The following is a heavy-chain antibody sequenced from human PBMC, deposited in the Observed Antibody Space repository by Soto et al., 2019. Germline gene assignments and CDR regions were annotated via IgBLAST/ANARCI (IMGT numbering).Heavy chain of an antibody. CDR1: GFTFSRYW. CDR2: IKQDGSEK. Sequence: PGGSVRLSCAASGFTFSRYWMTWVRQAPGKGLEWVANIKQDGSEKYYVDSVKGRFTISRDNAENSLYLQMNSLRVEDTAVYYCTRDDHYSSQDWGQGTLVTVSS. V-gene: IGHV3-7*05. D-gene: IGHD6-13*01. CDR3: TRDDHYSSQD. J-gene: IGHJ4*02.